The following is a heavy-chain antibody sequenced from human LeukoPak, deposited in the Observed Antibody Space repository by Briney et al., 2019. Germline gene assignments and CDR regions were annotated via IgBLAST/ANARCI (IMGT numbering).Heavy chain of an antibody. J-gene: IGHJ4*02. CDR1: GGSTSSYY. D-gene: IGHD1-26*01. Sequence: PSETLSPTCTVSGGSTSSYYWSWIRQPPGKGLEWIGYIYYTGSTNYNPSLKSRVTISVDTSKSQFSLKLSSVTAADTAVYYCARGNSGSYYGFDYWGQGTLVTVSS. CDR2: IYYTGST. V-gene: IGHV4-59*01. CDR3: ARGNSGSYYGFDY.